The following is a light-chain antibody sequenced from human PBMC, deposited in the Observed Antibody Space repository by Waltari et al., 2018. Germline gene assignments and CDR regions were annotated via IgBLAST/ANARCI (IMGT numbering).Light chain of an antibody. J-gene: IGKJ1*01. V-gene: IGKV3-20*01. CDR2: GAS. CDR1: QSVSRA. CDR3: QHYERLPAT. Sequence: EIVLTQSPGTLSLSPGDRATLSCRASQSVSRALAWYQQKPGQAPRLLIYGASNRATGITDRFSGSGSGTDFSLTISRLDPEDVAVYYCQHYERLPATFGQGTKVEIK.